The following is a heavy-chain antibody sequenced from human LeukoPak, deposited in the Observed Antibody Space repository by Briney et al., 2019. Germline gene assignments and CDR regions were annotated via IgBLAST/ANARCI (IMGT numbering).Heavy chain of an antibody. J-gene: IGHJ3*02. D-gene: IGHD3-3*01. V-gene: IGHV3-9*01. Sequence: GGSLRLSCAASGFTFDDYAMHWVRQAPGKGLEWVSGISWNSGSIGYADSVKGRFTISRDNAKNSLYLQMNSLRAEDTALYYCARGPITIFGVVLQPDAFDIWGQGTMVTVSS. CDR2: ISWNSGSI. CDR1: GFTFDDYA. CDR3: ARGPITIFGVVLQPDAFDI.